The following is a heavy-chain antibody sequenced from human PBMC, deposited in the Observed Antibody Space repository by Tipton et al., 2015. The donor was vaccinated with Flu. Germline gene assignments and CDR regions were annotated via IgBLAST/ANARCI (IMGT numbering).Heavy chain of an antibody. V-gene: IGHV4-59*11. J-gene: IGHJ6*02. D-gene: IGHD6-13*01. CDR2: FFHGGNT. CDR3: VREGAAAPTKYYFYGMDV. CDR1: GAFISRHY. Sequence: TLSLTCNVSGAFISRHYWSWIRQPPGKGLEWIGSFFHGGNTNYNPSLNNRVTISVDTSKNHFSLKLTSMTAADTAVCYCVREGAAAPTKYYFYGMDVWGHGTTVTVSS.